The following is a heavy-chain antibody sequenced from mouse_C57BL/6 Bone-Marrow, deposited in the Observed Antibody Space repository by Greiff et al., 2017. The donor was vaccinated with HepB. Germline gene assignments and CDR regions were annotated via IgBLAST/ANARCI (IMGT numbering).Heavy chain of an antibody. CDR3: ARGDYYGSSYIDY. CDR2: ISYDGSN. Sequence: EVKLVESGPGLVKPSQSLSLTCSVTGYSITSGYYWNWIRQFPGNKLEWMGYISYDGSNNYNPSLKNRISITRDTSKNQFFLKLNSVTTEDTATYYCARGDYYGSSYIDYWGQGTTLTVSS. D-gene: IGHD1-1*01. CDR1: GYSITSGYY. J-gene: IGHJ2*01. V-gene: IGHV3-6*01.